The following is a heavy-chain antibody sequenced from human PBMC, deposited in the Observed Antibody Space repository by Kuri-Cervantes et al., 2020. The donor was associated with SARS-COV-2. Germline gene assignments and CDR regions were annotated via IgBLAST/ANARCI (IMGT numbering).Heavy chain of an antibody. CDR2: IKHRRAA. CDR1: GGSFSDYS. J-gene: IGHJ6*02. CDR3: ARALRGDFWSDAGPYYYGMDV. V-gene: IGHV4-34*01. D-gene: IGHD3-3*01. Sequence: ESLKISXAVYGGSFSDYSWSWVRQPPGKGLEWIGEIKHRRAANPNPALKSQVTISVDTSKNQFSLKLSSVTAADTAVYYCARALRGDFWSDAGPYYYGMDVWGQGTTVTVSS.